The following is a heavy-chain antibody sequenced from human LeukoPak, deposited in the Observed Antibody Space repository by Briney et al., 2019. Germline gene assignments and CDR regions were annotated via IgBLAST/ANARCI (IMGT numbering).Heavy chain of an antibody. Sequence: ETPSLTCTVSGGSISSYYWSWIRQPPGKGLEWIGYIYYSGSTNYNPSLKSRVTISVDTSKNQFSLKLSSVTAADTAVYYCARGIVGATYFDYWGQGTLVTVSS. CDR2: IYYSGST. V-gene: IGHV4-59*01. CDR3: ARGIVGATYFDY. CDR1: GGSISSYY. D-gene: IGHD1-26*01. J-gene: IGHJ4*02.